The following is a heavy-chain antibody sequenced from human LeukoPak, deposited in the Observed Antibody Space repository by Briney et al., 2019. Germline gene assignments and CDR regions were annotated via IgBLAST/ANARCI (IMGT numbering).Heavy chain of an antibody. V-gene: IGHV4-39*07. Sequence: KPSETLSLTCTVSGGSISSSSYYWGWIRQPPGKGLEWIGSIYYSGSTYYNPSLKSRVTISVDTSKNQFSLKLSSVTAADTAVYYCARGGGDGYDLAYWGQGTLVTVSS. D-gene: IGHD5-24*01. CDR3: ARGGGDGYDLAY. J-gene: IGHJ4*02. CDR1: GGSISSSSYY. CDR2: IYYSGST.